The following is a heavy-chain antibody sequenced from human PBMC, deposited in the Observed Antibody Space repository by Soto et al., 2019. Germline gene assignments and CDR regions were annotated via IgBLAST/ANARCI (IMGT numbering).Heavy chain of an antibody. D-gene: IGHD3-22*01. CDR3: ARDLLVFDSSGFHF. Sequence: QVQLQESGPGLVKASQTLSLNCTVSGDPIGSGDFYWTWIRQTPGSGLEWIGNIYHSGTTSYNPSLESRISISIDTSRNVYSLSLASVTVADTAVYFCARDLLVFDSSGFHFWGRGLLVTVAS. V-gene: IGHV4-30-4*01. CDR2: IYHSGTT. CDR1: GDPIGSGDFY. J-gene: IGHJ5*01.